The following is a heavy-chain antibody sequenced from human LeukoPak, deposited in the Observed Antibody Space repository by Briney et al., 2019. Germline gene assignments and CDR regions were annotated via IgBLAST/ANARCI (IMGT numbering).Heavy chain of an antibody. CDR3: ALRIVPEYYFDY. V-gene: IGHV4-31*03. CDR2: ISYSGNS. J-gene: IGHJ4*02. Sequence: PSETLSLTCTVSGGSISSGGYYWSWIRQHPGTGLEWIGFISYSGNSYYNPSLKSRITISVDTSKNQFSLKLSSVTAADTAVYYCALRIVPEYYFDYWGQGTLVTVSS. D-gene: IGHD1-26*01. CDR1: GGSISSGGYY.